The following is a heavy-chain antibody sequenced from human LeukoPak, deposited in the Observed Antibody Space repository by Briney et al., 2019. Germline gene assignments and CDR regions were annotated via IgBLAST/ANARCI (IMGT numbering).Heavy chain of an antibody. J-gene: IGHJ4*02. Sequence: SVKVSCKASGGTFSSYAISCVRQAPGQGLEWMGGIIPIFGTANYAQKFQGRVTITTDESTSTAYMELSSLRSEDTAVYYCARDPRGTAAGLFDYWGQGTLVTVSS. D-gene: IGHD6-13*01. V-gene: IGHV1-69*05. CDR3: ARDPRGTAAGLFDY. CDR2: IIPIFGTA. CDR1: GGTFSSYA.